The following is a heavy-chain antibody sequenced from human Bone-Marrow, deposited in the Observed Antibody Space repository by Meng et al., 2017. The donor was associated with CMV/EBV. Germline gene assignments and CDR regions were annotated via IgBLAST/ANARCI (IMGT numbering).Heavy chain of an antibody. CDR2: IYYSGST. V-gene: IGHV4-39*01. Sequence: GSLRLSCTVSGGSISSSSYYWGWIRQPPGKGLEWIGSIYYSGSTYYNPSLKSRVTISVDTSKNQFSLKLSSVTAADTAVYYCAGDIVVVPAAAGAFDSWGQGTRVTVSS. J-gene: IGHJ3*02. CDR1: GGSISSSSYY. CDR3: AGDIVVVPAAAGAFDS. D-gene: IGHD2-2*01.